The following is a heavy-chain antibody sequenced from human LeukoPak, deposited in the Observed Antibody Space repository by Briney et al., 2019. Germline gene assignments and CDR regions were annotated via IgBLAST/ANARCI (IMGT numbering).Heavy chain of an antibody. V-gene: IGHV1-69*01. CDR3: ARTPLTYYYGSGSPRAGDYYYYMDV. CDR1: GGTFNNYT. Sequence: ASVKVSCKASGGTFNNYTISWVRQAPGQGLEWMGGIIPIFGTANYAQKFQGRVTITADESTSTAYMELSSLRSEDTAVYYCARTPLTYYYGSGSPRAGDYYYYMDVWGKGTTVTISS. CDR2: IIPIFGTA. D-gene: IGHD3-10*01. J-gene: IGHJ6*03.